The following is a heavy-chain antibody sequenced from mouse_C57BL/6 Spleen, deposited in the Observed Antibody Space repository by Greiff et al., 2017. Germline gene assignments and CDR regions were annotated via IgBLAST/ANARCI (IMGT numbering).Heavy chain of an antibody. J-gene: IGHJ3*01. D-gene: IGHD2-4*01. V-gene: IGHV1-15*01. CDR1: GYTFTDYE. CDR3: TDYDWFAY. Sequence: VKLVESGAELVRPGASVTLSCKASGYTFTDYEMHWVKQTPVHGLEWIGAIDPETGGTAYNQKFKGKAILTADKSSSTAYMELRSLTSEDSAVYYCTDYDWFAYWGQGTLVTVSA. CDR2: IDPETGGT.